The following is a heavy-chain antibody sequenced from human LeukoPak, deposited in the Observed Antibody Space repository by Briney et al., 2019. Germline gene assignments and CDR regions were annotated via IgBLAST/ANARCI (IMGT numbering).Heavy chain of an antibody. D-gene: IGHD3-22*01. CDR3: ARDLEDDSSGYYIPGYYYYYMDV. J-gene: IGHJ6*03. CDR1: GYTFTGYY. CDR2: INPNSGGT. Sequence: ASVKVSCKASGYTFTGYYMHWVRQPPGQGLEWMGWINPNSGGTNYAQKFQGRVTMTRDTSISTAYMELSRLRSDDTAVYYCARDLEDDSSGYYIPGYYYYYMDVWGKGTTVTVSS. V-gene: IGHV1-2*02.